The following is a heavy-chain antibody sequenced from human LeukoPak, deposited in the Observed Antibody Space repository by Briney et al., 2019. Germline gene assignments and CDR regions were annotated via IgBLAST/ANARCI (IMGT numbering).Heavy chain of an antibody. CDR2: IYPGDSDT. D-gene: IGHD2-21*02. V-gene: IGHV5-51*01. CDR1: GYSFTSYW. J-gene: IGHJ4*02. CDR3: ARLGGDSAAYFFDY. Sequence: GESLKISLKGSGYSFTSYWIAWVPQMPGKGLEWIGIIYPGDSDTRYSPSFQGQVTIPADKSISTAYLQWSSQKASDTAMYYCARLGGDSAAYFFDYWGQGTLVSVSS.